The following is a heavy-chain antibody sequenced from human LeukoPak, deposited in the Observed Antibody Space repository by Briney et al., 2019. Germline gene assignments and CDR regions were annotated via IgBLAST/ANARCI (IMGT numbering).Heavy chain of an antibody. CDR2: INPNSGGT. J-gene: IGHJ4*02. Sequence: ASVKVSCKASGYTFTGCYMHWVRQAPGQGLEWMGWINPNSGGTNYAQKFQGRVTMTRDTSISTAYMELSRLRSDDTAVYYCARDGTGKYYFDYWGQGTRVTVSS. CDR1: GYTFTGCY. CDR3: ARDGTGKYYFDY. V-gene: IGHV1-2*02. D-gene: IGHD1-1*01.